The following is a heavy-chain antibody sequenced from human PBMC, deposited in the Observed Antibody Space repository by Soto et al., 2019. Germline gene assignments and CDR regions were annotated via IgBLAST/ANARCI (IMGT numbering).Heavy chain of an antibody. CDR2: IYWDDDK. CDR1: GFSLSKSGVG. J-gene: IGHJ4*02. D-gene: IGHD3-3*01. Sequence: PKPVNPTQTLTLTCTFPGFSLSKSGVGVGWIRQPPGKALEWLALIYWDDDKRYSPSLKSRLTITKDTSKNQVVLTMTNMDPVDTATYYCAHVPVLRFLELFDYWGQGTLVTVSS. CDR3: AHVPVLRFLELFDY. V-gene: IGHV2-5*02.